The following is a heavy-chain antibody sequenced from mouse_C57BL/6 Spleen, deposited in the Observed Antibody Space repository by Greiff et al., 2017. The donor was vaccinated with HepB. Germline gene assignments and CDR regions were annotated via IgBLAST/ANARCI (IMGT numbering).Heavy chain of an antibody. D-gene: IGHD3-2*02. CDR2: IDPSDSYT. CDR1: GYTFTSYW. CDR3: ARAKDSSGPAWFAY. V-gene: IGHV1-69*01. J-gene: IGHJ3*01. Sequence: VQLQQPGAELVMPGASVKLSCKASGYTFTSYWMHWVKQRPGQGLEWIGEIDPSDSYTNYNQKFKGKSTLTVDKSSSTAYMQLSSLTSEDSAVYYCARAKDSSGPAWFAYWGQGTLVTVSA.